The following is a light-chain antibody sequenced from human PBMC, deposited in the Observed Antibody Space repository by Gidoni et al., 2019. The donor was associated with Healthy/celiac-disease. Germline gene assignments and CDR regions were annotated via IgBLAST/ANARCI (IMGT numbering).Light chain of an antibody. V-gene: IGKV1-5*03. CDR1: QSISSW. J-gene: IGKJ3*01. CDR2: KAS. CDR3: QQYNSYSFT. Sequence: DIQMTQSPSTLSASVGDRVTITCRASQSISSWLAWYQQKPGKAPKLLIYKASSLESGVPSRFSGSGSGTEFTLTISSLQPDEFATYYCQQYNSYSFTFGPGTKVDIK.